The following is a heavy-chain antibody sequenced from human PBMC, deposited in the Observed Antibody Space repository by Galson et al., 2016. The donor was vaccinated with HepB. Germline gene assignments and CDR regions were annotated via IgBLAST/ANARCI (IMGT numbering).Heavy chain of an antibody. J-gene: IGHJ6*02. D-gene: IGHD3-10*01. CDR1: GFTFSTYA. CDR2: ISGSGGRT. CDR3: AKDGYFASGSALYGMDV. V-gene: IGHV3-23*01. Sequence: SLRLSCAASGFTFSTYAMHWVRQAPGKGLEWVSGISGSGGRTYYADSVKGRFSISRDNSKNTVYLQMNSLRVEDTALYYCAKDGYFASGSALYGMDVWGQGTTVTVSS.